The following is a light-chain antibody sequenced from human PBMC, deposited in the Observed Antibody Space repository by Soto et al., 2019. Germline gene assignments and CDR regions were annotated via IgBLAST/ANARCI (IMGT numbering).Light chain of an antibody. Sequence: QSALTQPASVSGSPGQSITISCTGTSSDVGGYNYVSWYQQHPGKAPKLMIYDVSNRPSGVSNRFSGSKSGNTASLTISWLQAEDEADYYCISYTSSSTLVVFGGGTQLTVL. V-gene: IGLV2-14*01. CDR2: DVS. CDR1: SSDVGGYNY. J-gene: IGLJ2*01. CDR3: ISYTSSSTLVV.